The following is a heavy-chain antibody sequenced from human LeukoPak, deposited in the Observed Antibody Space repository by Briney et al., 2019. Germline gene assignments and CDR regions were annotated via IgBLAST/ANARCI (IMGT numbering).Heavy chain of an antibody. V-gene: IGHV3-23*01. Sequence: GGSLRLSCAASGFTFSSYAMTWVRQAPGKGLDWVSGISASGGTYYADSVKGRFTLSRDNSKNTLHLQMNSLRAEDTAIYYCAKGGASSGGYDCWGQGTLVTVSS. CDR3: AKGGASSGGYDC. J-gene: IGHJ4*02. CDR1: GFTFSSYA. CDR2: ISASGGT. D-gene: IGHD2-15*01.